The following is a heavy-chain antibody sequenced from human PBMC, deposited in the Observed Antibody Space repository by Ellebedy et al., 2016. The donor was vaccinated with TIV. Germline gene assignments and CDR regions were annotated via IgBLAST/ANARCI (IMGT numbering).Heavy chain of an antibody. CDR2: IIPIFGTA. J-gene: IGHJ4*02. CDR3: ARNRRPRYCSSTSCEFDY. CDR1: GGTFSSYA. Sequence: SVKVSXXASGGTFSSYAISWVRQAPGQGLEWMGGIIPIFGTANYAQKFQGRVTITADESTSTAYMELSSLRSEDTAVYYCARNRRPRYCSSTSCEFDYWGQGTLVTVSS. D-gene: IGHD2-2*01. V-gene: IGHV1-69*13.